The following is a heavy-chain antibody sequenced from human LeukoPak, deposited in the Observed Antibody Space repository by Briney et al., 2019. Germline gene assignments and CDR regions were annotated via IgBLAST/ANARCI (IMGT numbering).Heavy chain of an antibody. J-gene: IGHJ4*02. CDR2: IYDTGST. CDR3: QSRFLERLLDY. CDR1: GDSIRSNNYY. Sequence: SETPSLTCTVSGDSIRSNNYYWGWIRQPPGKGLEWIGSIYDTGSTFYNPSLKSRVIISVDTSKNQFSLKLSSVTAADTAAYYCQSRFLERLLDYWGQGTLVTVS. V-gene: IGHV4-39*05. D-gene: IGHD3-3*01.